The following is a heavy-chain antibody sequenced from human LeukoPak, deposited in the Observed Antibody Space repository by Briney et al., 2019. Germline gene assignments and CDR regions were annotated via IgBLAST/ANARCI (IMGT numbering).Heavy chain of an antibody. V-gene: IGHV4-4*09. Sequence: SETLSLTCTVSGSISGYYWSWIRQPPGKGLEWIGNIYTSGSTNYNPSLESRVTISVDTSKNQFSLDLSSVTAADTAVYYCARQKCTSTSCLTKNAFDIWGQGTLVTVSS. CDR3: ARQKCTSTSCLTKNAFDI. J-gene: IGHJ4*02. CDR2: IYTSGST. D-gene: IGHD2-2*01. CDR1: GSISGYY.